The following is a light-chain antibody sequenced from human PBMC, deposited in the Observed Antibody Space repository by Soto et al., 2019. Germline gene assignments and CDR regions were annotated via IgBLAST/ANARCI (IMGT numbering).Light chain of an antibody. Sequence: DIHMTQSPSTLSASVVDRVTITCRASQSISSWLAWYQQKPGKAPKLLIYDASSLESGVPSRFSGSGSGTEFTLTISSLQPADFAIYYCQHGFTFGPGTKVDIK. V-gene: IGKV1-5*01. CDR3: QHGFT. J-gene: IGKJ3*01. CDR2: DAS. CDR1: QSISSW.